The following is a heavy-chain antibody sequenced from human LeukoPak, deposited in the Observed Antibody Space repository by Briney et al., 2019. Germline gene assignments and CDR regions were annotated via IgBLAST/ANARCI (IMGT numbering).Heavy chain of an antibody. Sequence: SETLSLTCTVSGGSISSGGYYWSWIRQHPGKGLEWIGYIYYSGSTYYNPSLKSRVTISVDTSKNQFSLKLSSVTAADTAVYYCARCGSSWYIDYWGQGTLVTVSS. V-gene: IGHV4-31*03. J-gene: IGHJ4*02. CDR1: GGSISSGGYY. CDR2: IYYSGST. D-gene: IGHD6-13*01. CDR3: ARCGSSWYIDY.